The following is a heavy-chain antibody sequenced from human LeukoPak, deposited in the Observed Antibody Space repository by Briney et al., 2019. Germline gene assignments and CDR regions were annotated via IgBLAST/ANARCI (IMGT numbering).Heavy chain of an antibody. D-gene: IGHD2-15*01. V-gene: IGHV4-34*01. CDR1: GGSISSYY. Sequence: PSETLSLTCTVSGGSISSYYWSWIRQPPGKGLAWIGEINHSGSTNYNPSLKSRVTISVDTSKNQFSLKLSSVTAADTAVYYCARGRYCSGGSCYSILRYNWFDPWGQGTLVTVSS. CDR3: ARGRYCSGGSCYSILRYNWFDP. CDR2: INHSGST. J-gene: IGHJ5*02.